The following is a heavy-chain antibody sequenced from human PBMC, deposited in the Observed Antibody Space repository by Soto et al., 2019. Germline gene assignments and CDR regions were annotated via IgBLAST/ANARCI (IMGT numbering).Heavy chain of an antibody. V-gene: IGHV1-2*02. D-gene: IGHD6-13*01. CDR1: GFTFSAYY. J-gene: IGHJ6*02. Sequence: QVQLVQSGAEVKKPGASAKVSCKASGFTFSAYYIYWVRQAPGQGLEWIGWINPNSGGTNNAQKFQGRVTMTRDTSTSTVYMELSALIPDDTAVYYCARSLLDEYSSSWRSAYYGMDVWGQGTTVTVSS. CDR2: INPNSGGT. CDR3: ARSLLDEYSSSWRSAYYGMDV.